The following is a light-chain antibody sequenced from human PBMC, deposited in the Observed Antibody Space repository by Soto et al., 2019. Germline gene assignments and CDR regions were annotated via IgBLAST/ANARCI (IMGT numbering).Light chain of an antibody. Sequence: IVMTQSPATLSVSPGDRATLSCRASQSVSSKLAWYQQKPGQATRLLIHGASTRATAIPARFSGSGSGTEFTLTISSLQSEDFAVYFCQQYNDWPITFGQGTRLEIK. CDR2: GAS. CDR1: QSVSSK. V-gene: IGKV3-15*01. CDR3: QQYNDWPIT. J-gene: IGKJ5*01.